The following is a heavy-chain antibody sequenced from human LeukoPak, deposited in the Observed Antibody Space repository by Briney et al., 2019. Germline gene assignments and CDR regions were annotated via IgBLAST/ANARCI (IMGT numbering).Heavy chain of an antibody. V-gene: IGHV3-23*01. Sequence: PGRCLRLSCAAAGFTFVTNAMNWVRPAPGEWLEWVSTISGSGDTPHYADSVKGRFTISRDNSKNTLHLQMNSLRAEDTAVYYCAKGGDLITSFDYWGQGTLVTVSS. J-gene: IGHJ4*02. CDR2: ISGSGDTP. D-gene: IGHD3-16*01. CDR3: AKGGDLITSFDY. CDR1: GFTFVTNA.